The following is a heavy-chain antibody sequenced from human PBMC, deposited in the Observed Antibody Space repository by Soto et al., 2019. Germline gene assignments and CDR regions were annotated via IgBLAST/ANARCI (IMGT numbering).Heavy chain of an antibody. D-gene: IGHD2-8*01. V-gene: IGHV4-30-4*01. CDR1: GASIGSGDHY. J-gene: IGHJ3*02. Sequence: SETLSLTCTVSGASIGSGDHYWSWIRQPPGKGLEWIGYIYYSGSTYYNPSLQSQVTISVDTSKNQVSLRLNSVTAADTAVYYCARAPYRGSNSRGALDMWGQGTMVTVSS. CDR2: IYYSGST. CDR3: ARAPYRGSNSRGALDM.